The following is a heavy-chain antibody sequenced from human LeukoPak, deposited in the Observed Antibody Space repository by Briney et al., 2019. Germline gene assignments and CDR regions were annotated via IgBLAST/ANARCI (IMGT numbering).Heavy chain of an antibody. V-gene: IGHV3-23*01. Sequence: GGSLRLSCAASVFTFSSYGMSWVRQAPGKGLEWVSGISGSGGSTYYADSVKGRFTISRDSSKSTLYLQMNSLRTEDTAVYYCAKRGYYDSSGYYGPFDYWGQGTLVTVSS. CDR3: AKRGYYDSSGYYGPFDY. D-gene: IGHD3-22*01. CDR1: VFTFSSYG. J-gene: IGHJ4*02. CDR2: ISGSGGST.